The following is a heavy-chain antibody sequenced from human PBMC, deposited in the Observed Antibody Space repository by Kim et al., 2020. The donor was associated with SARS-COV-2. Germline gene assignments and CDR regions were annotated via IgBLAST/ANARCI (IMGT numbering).Heavy chain of an antibody. Sequence: DSVKGRFTISRDNSKNTLYLQMNSLRAEDTAVYYCAKDPRNAYYYYYMDVWGKGTTVTVSS. V-gene: IGHV3-23*01. J-gene: IGHJ6*03. CDR3: AKDPRNAYYYYYMDV.